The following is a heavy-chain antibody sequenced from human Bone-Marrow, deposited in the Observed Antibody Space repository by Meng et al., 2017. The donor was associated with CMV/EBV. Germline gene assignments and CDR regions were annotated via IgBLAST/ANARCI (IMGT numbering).Heavy chain of an antibody. D-gene: IGHD2-2*01. CDR1: GFTFSSYS. CDR3: ARAYRGARDY. J-gene: IGHJ4*02. Sequence: GESLKISCAASGFTFSSYSMNWVRQAPGKGLEWVASIKEDESEIYYLDLVKGRFTISRDNAKNSLYLQMDDLRAEDTAVYFCARAYRGARDYWGRGTLVTVSS. CDR2: IKEDESEI. V-gene: IGHV3-7*04.